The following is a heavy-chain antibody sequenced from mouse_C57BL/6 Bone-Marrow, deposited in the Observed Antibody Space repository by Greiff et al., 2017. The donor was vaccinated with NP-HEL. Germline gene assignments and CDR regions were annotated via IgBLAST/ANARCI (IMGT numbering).Heavy chain of an antibody. D-gene: IGHD1-1*01. CDR3: APYGSSYRFAY. J-gene: IGHJ3*01. V-gene: IGHV5-17*01. Sequence: DVKLVESGGGLVKPGGSLKLSCAASGFTFSDYGMHWVRQAPEKGLEWVAYISSGSSTIYYADTVKGRFTISRDNAKNTLFLQMTSLRSEDTAMYYCAPYGSSYRFAYWGQGTLVTVSA. CDR2: ISSGSSTI. CDR1: GFTFSDYG.